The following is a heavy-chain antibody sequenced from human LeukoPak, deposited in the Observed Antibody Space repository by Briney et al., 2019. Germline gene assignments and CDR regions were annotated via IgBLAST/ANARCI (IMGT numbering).Heavy chain of an antibody. CDR2: ISSSSSTI. D-gene: IGHD6-19*01. J-gene: IGHJ4*02. V-gene: IGHV3-48*01. CDR1: GFTLSSYS. CDR3: AKDLSSGSRRAY. Sequence: GGSLRLSCAASGFTLSSYSMNWVRQAPGKGLEWVSYISSSSSTIYYADSVKGRFTISRDNAKNSLYLQMNSLRAEDTGVYYCAKDLSSGSRRAYWGQGTLVTVSS.